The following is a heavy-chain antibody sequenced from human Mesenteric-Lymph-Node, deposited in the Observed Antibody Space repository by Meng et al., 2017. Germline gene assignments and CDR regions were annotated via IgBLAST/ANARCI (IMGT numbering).Heavy chain of an antibody. Sequence: GGSLRLSCAASGFTFSNSWMSWVRQAPGKGLEWVANIKQDGSEHSYVDSVKGRFTISRDNAKNSLYLQMNSLRAEDTAVYYCARGGWYPDLWGQGTLVTVSS. J-gene: IGHJ5*02. CDR3: ARGGWYPDL. CDR1: GFTFSNSW. CDR2: IKQDGSEH. V-gene: IGHV3-7*01. D-gene: IGHD6-19*01.